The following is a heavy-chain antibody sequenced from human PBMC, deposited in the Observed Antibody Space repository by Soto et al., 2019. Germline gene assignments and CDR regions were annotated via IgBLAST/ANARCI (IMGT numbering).Heavy chain of an antibody. D-gene: IGHD3-3*01. J-gene: IGHJ6*02. CDR3: ARVLSWASYYDFWSGYYNYYYYGMDV. Sequence: ASVKVSCKASGGTFSSYDVNWVRQAPGQGLEWMGWMNPNSGNTGYAQKFQGRVTMTRNTSISTAYMELSSLRSEDTAVYYCARVLSWASYYDFWSGYYNYYYYGMDVWGQGTTVTVSS. V-gene: IGHV1-8*02. CDR1: GGTFSSYD. CDR2: MNPNSGNT.